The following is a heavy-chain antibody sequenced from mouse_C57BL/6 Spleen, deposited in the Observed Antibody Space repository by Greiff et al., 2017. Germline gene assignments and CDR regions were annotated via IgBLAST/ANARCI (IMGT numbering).Heavy chain of an antibody. CDR3: ARSEYPGDGDCVGFGY. CDR1: GYNFTDYY. V-gene: IGHV1-75*01. J-gene: IGHJ3*01. CDR2: IFPGSGST. Sequence: VQLQQSGPELVKPGASVKISCKASGYNFTDYYIHWVKQRPGQGLEWIGWIFPGSGSTYYTEKFKGKATLTVDKSSSTAYMLLSSLTSEDSAVYCCARSEYPGDGDCVGFGYWGQGTLVTVSA. D-gene: IGHD2-13*01.